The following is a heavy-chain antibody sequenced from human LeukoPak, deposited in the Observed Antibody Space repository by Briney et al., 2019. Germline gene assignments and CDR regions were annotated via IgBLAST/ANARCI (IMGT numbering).Heavy chain of an antibody. Sequence: GGSLRLSCAASEFTFSDYWMSWVRQAPGKGLEWVSSISSSSSYIYYADSVKGRFTISRDNAKNSLYLQMNSLRAEDTAVYYCARAVAIVGATSDYWGQGTLVTVSS. CDR2: ISSSSSYI. J-gene: IGHJ4*02. D-gene: IGHD1-26*01. CDR3: ARAVAIVGATSDY. V-gene: IGHV3-21*01. CDR1: EFTFSDYW.